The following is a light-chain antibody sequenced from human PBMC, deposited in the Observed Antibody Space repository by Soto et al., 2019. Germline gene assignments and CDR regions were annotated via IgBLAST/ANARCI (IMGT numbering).Light chain of an antibody. CDR2: EVS. Sequence: QSVLTQPASVSGSPGQSITISCTGTSSDVGSYNLVSWYQQHPGKAPKLMIYEVSKRPSGVSNRFSGSKSGNTASLTISGLQAEDEADYYCCSYAGSSGDVFGTGTKLTVL. J-gene: IGLJ1*01. V-gene: IGLV2-23*02. CDR1: SSDVGSYNL. CDR3: CSYAGSSGDV.